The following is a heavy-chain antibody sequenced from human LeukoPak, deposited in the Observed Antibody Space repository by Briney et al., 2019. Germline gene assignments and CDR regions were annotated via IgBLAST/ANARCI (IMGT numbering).Heavy chain of an antibody. D-gene: IGHD3-22*01. CDR1: GFTFSDHY. Sequence: PGGSLRLSCAASGFTFSDHYMDWVRQAPGKGLEWVGRSRDKPNSYTTEYAASVRGRFTISRDDSKNSVYLQMNSLKTEDTAVYYCTRVEYISGGYYYPLDYWGQGTLVTVSS. CDR2: SRDKPNSYTT. CDR3: TRVEYISGGYYYPLDY. V-gene: IGHV3-72*01. J-gene: IGHJ4*02.